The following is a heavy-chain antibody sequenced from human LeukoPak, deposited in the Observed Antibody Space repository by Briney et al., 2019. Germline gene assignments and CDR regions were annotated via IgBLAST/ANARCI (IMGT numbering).Heavy chain of an antibody. CDR1: GFSFSSYS. CDR3: GTGDPRFDY. D-gene: IGHD7-27*01. V-gene: IGHV3-48*01. J-gene: IGHJ4*02. CDR2: ISSSSSAI. Sequence: PGRSLRLSCAASGFSFSSYSMNWVRQAPGKGLEWVSYISSSSSAIYYTDSVKGRFTISRDNAKNSAYLQMNSLRAEDTAVYYCGTGDPRFDYWGQGILVTVSS.